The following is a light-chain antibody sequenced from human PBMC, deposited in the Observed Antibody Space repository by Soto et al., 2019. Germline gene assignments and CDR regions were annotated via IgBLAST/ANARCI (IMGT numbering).Light chain of an antibody. CDR3: QQSSASPTWT. J-gene: IGKJ1*01. CDR1: QSVGSD. Sequence: DIQLTQSPSSLSASVGDRVTITCRASQSVGSDLNWYQQKPGRAPNLLIYAASSLQSGVPSRFSGSGSGTDFTLTITNLQPEDFATYYCQQSSASPTWTFGQGTNVDIK. V-gene: IGKV1-39*01. CDR2: AAS.